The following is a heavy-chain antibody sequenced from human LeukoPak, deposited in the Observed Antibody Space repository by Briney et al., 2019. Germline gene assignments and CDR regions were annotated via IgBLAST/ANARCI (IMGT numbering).Heavy chain of an antibody. CDR3: ARGLNTYDFLDNWFDP. J-gene: IGHJ5*02. CDR1: GGSISSGSYY. Sequence: PSQTLSLTCTVSGGSISSGSYYWSWIRQPAGKGLEWIGRIYTSGSTNYNPSLKSRVTISVDTSKNQFSLKLSSVTAADTAVYYCARGLNTYDFLDNWFDPWGQGTLVTVSS. V-gene: IGHV4-61*02. D-gene: IGHD3-3*01. CDR2: IYTSGST.